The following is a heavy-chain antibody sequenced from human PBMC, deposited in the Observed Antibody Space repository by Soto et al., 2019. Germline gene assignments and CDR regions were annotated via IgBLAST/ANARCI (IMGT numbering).Heavy chain of an antibody. D-gene: IGHD3-9*01. J-gene: IGHJ4*02. Sequence: GGSLRLSCAASGFTFSSYAMSWVRQAPGKGLEWVSAISGSGGSTYYADSVKGRFTISRDNSKNTLYLQMNSLRAEDTAVYYWAKDFDILTGFFDYWGQETLVTVSS. V-gene: IGHV3-23*01. CDR1: GFTFSSYA. CDR2: ISGSGGST. CDR3: AKDFDILTGFFDY.